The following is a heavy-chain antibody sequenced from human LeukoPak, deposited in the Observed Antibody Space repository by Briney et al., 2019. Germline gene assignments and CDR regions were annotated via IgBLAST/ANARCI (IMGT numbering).Heavy chain of an antibody. V-gene: IGHV1-2*02. Sequence: ASVKVSCKASGYTFTGFFFHWVRQAPGQGFEWIGWINPNSGDTKYAQKFQGRVTMTRDTSISTAYIELSRLRSDDTAVYYCATLLSNAAFDYWGQGTLVAVSS. J-gene: IGHJ4*02. CDR1: GYTFTGFF. CDR2: INPNSGDT. CDR3: ATLLSNAAFDY. D-gene: IGHD6-25*01.